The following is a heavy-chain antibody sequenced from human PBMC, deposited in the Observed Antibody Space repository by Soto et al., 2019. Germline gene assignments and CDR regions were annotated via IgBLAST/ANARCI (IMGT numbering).Heavy chain of an antibody. V-gene: IGHV4-34*01. CDR2: INHSGST. J-gene: IGHJ4*02. Sequence: SETLSLTCAVYGGSFSGYYWSWIRQPPGKGLEWIGEINHSGSTNYNPSLKSRVTISVDTSKNQFSLKLSSVTAADTAVYYCAGSSPIGSSWNYWGQGTLVTVSS. D-gene: IGHD6-13*01. CDR1: GGSFSGYY. CDR3: AGSSPIGSSWNY.